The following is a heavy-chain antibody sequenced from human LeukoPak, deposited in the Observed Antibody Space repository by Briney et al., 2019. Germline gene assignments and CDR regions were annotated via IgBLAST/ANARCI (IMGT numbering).Heavy chain of an antibody. CDR2: IYYSGST. CDR1: GGSISSYY. V-gene: IGHV4-59*01. CDR3: ARSQWLVVGDFDY. J-gene: IGHJ4*02. Sequence: SETLSLTCTVSGGSISSYYWSWIRQPLGKGLEWIGYIYYSGSTNYNPSLKSRVTISVDTSKNQFSLKLSSVTAADTAVYYCARSQWLVVGDFDYWGQGTLVTVSS. D-gene: IGHD6-19*01.